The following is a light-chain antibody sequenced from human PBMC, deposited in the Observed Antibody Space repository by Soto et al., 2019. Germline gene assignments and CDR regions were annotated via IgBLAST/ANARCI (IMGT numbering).Light chain of an antibody. CDR1: QSVFNKY. J-gene: IGKJ1*01. CDR3: QHYGYSAGT. CDR2: DAS. V-gene: IGKV3-20*01. Sequence: EVVLTQSPGTLSLSPGETATLSCRASQSVFNKYLSWYQQRPGQAPRLLIYDASSRVSGIPDRFRGSGSGTDVTLTISRLEPQDFAVYFCQHYGYSAGTFGRGTKVEFK.